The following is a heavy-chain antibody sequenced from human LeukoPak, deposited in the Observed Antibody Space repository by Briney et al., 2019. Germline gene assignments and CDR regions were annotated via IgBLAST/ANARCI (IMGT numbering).Heavy chain of an antibody. V-gene: IGHV4-59*12. J-gene: IGHJ4*02. CDR2: IHYSGST. CDR1: GGPIRSYY. Sequence: SETLSLTCTVSGGPIRSYYWSWMRQPPGKGLEWIGYIHYSGSTNYNPSLKSRVTISVDTSKNQFSLKLSSVTAADTAVYYCARDRALLWFGEYPGGFDYWGQGTLVTVSS. CDR3: ARDRALLWFGEYPGGFDY. D-gene: IGHD3-10*01.